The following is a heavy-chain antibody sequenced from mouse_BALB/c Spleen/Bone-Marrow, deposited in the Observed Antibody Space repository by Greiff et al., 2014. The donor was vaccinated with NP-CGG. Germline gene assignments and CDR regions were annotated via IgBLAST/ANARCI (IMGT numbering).Heavy chain of an antibody. CDR2: IWAGGST. Sequence: VHLVESGPGLVAPSQSLSITCTVSGSSLTSYGVHWVRQPPGKVLEWLGVIWAGGSTNYNSALMSRLSISKDNSKSQVFLKMNSLQTDDTAMYYCARGSYYEGAMDYWGQGTSVTVSS. D-gene: IGHD1-1*01. J-gene: IGHJ4*01. V-gene: IGHV2-9*02. CDR1: GSSLTSYG. CDR3: ARGSYYEGAMDY.